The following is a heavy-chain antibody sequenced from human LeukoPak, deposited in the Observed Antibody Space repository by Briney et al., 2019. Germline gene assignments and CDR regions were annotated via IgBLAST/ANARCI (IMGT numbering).Heavy chain of an antibody. CDR3: ARDFDYKPHPQAYYYYYGMDV. J-gene: IGHJ6*02. CDR2: IWYDGSNK. Sequence: GRSLRLSCAASGFTFSSYGMHWVRQAPGKGLEWVAVIWYDGSNKYYADSVKGRFTISRDNSKNTLYLQMNSLRAEDTAVYYCARDFDYKPHPQAYYYYYGMDVWGQGTTVTVSS. CDR1: GFTFSSYG. D-gene: IGHD4-11*01. V-gene: IGHV3-33*01.